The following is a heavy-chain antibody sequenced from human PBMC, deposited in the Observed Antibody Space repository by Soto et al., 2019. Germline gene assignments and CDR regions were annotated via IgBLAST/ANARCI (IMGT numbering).Heavy chain of an antibody. Sequence: QVQLVQSGAEVKKPGASVKVSCKASGYTFTSYGISWVRQAPGQGLEWMGWSSAYNGNTNYAQKLKRRCTMTTETSTRTAYMELRSLRSDDTAADYCGRVPTYLDYWGQGALVTVSS. J-gene: IGHJ4*02. V-gene: IGHV1-18*01. D-gene: IGHD1-26*01. CDR2: SSAYNGNT. CDR3: GRVPTYLDY. CDR1: GYTFTSYG.